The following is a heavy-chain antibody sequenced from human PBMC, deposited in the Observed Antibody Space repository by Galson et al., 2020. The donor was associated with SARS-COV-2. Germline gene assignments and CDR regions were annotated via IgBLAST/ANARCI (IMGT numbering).Heavy chain of an antibody. CDR3: ATPRYYDFLSGSFDY. Sequence: GGSLRLSCAASGFTFSSYAMHWVRQAPGKGLEWVAVISYDGSNKYYADSVMGRFTISRDNSKNTLYLQMNSLRAEDTAVYYCATPRYYDFLSGSFDYWGQGTLVTVSS. CDR2: ISYDGSNK. CDR1: GFTFSSYA. D-gene: IGHD3-3*01. V-gene: IGHV3-30*04. J-gene: IGHJ4*02.